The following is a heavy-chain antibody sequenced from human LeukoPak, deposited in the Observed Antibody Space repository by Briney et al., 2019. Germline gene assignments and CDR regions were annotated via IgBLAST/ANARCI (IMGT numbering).Heavy chain of an antibody. V-gene: IGHV4-59*08. J-gene: IGHJ4*02. D-gene: IGHD5-24*01. CDR3: ARRGRWLLHFDY. Sequence: SETLSLTCTVSGGSISSYYWSWIRQPPGKGLEWIGYIYYSGSTNYNPSLKSRVTISVDTSKNQFSLKLSSVTAADTAVYYCARRGRWLLHFDYWGQGTLVTVSS. CDR2: IYYSGST. CDR1: GGSISSYY.